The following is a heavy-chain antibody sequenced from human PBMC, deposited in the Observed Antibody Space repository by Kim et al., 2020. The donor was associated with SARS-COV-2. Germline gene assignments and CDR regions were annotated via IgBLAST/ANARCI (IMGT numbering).Heavy chain of an antibody. J-gene: IGHJ4*02. Sequence: ASVKVSCKTSGYTFTTYGLSWVRQAPGQGLEWMGWISTVSGYTKYAQKFQDRVTLTKDTSTSTAYMELRSLISDDTAVYFCARDRDYRFDLWGQGTLVTVSS. CDR3: ARDRDYRFDL. CDR1: GYTFTTYG. CDR2: ISTVSGYT. V-gene: IGHV1-18*01. D-gene: IGHD3-16*02.